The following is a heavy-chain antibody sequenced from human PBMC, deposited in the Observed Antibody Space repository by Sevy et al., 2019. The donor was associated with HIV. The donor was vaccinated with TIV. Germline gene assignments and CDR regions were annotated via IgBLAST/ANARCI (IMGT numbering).Heavy chain of an antibody. Sequence: SETLSLTCAVYGGSFSGYYWSWIRQPPGKGLEWIGEINHSGSTNSNPSLKSRVTISVDTSKNQFSLKRSSVTAADTAVYYCGRLRRSRYYFDYWGQGTLVTVSS. CDR3: GRLRRSRYYFDY. CDR1: GGSFSGYY. CDR2: INHSGST. D-gene: IGHD2-21*01. V-gene: IGHV4-34*01. J-gene: IGHJ4*02.